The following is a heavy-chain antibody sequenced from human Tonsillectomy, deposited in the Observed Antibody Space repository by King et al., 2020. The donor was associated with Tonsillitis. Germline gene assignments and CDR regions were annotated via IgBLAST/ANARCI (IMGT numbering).Heavy chain of an antibody. CDR1: GFTFTNHG. Sequence: QVQLVESGGGVVQPGRSLRLSCATSGFTFTNHGMHWVRQVPGKGLEWVAALSSAGTNEYYADSVKGRFTISRDTSKNTLYLQMHSLRAEDTAVYYCARLEYWGRGTLVTVSS. V-gene: IGHV3-33*05. CDR3: ARLEY. CDR2: LSSAGTNE. J-gene: IGHJ4*02.